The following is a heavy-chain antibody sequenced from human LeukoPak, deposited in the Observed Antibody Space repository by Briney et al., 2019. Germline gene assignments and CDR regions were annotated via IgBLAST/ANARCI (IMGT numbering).Heavy chain of an antibody. CDR1: GGTFSSYA. CDR3: AREPRSGGVDC. V-gene: IGHV1-69*05. J-gene: IGHJ4*02. D-gene: IGHD3-10*01. Sequence: SVKVSCKASGGTFSSYAISWVRQAPGQGLEWMGGIIPIFGTANYAQKFQGRVTITTDESTSTAYLQWSSLKASDNGMYYCAREPRSGGVDCWGQGTLVTVSS. CDR2: IIPIFGTA.